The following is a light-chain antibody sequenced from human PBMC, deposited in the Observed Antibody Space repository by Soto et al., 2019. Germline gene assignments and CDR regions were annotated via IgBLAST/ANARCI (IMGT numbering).Light chain of an antibody. J-gene: IGKJ4*01. CDR3: MQALQTPLT. CDR1: QSLLHSNGYNS. Sequence: DIVMTHSPLSLPVTPGEPASISCRSSQSLLHSNGYNSLDWYLQKPGQSPQLLIYLGSNRASGVPDRFSGSGSGTDFTLKISRVEAEDVGVYYCMQALQTPLTFGGGTKVDIK. CDR2: LGS. V-gene: IGKV2-28*01.